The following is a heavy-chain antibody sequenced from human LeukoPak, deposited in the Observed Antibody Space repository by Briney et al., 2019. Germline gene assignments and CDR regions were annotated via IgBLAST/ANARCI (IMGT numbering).Heavy chain of an antibody. D-gene: IGHD4-17*01. V-gene: IGHV4-59*01. J-gene: IGHJ6*03. CDR1: GGSISSYY. Sequence: PSETLSLTCTVSGGSISSYYWSWIRQPPGKGLEWIGYIYYSGSTNYNPSLKSRVTISVDTSKNQFSLKLSSVTAADTAVYYCARGQDYGADYYYYMDLWGKGTTVTVSS. CDR3: ARGQDYGADYYYYMDL. CDR2: IYYSGST.